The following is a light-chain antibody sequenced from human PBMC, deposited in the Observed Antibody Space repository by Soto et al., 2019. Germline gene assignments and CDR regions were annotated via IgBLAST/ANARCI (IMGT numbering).Light chain of an antibody. CDR2: GAS. CDR3: YQYSSWRPWT. CDR1: QSVSSN. V-gene: IGKV3-15*01. J-gene: IGKJ1*01. Sequence: EIVLTQSPATLSLSPGERATLSCRASQSVSSNLAWYQQKPGQAPRLLIYGASTRATGIPARFSGSGSGTKFTITIISLQSDDCAVFYCYQYSSWRPWTFGGGTKVEIK.